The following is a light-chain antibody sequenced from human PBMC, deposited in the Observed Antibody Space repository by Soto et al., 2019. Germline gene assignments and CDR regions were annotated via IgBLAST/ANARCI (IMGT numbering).Light chain of an antibody. CDR3: MQGLQTRT. V-gene: IGKV2-28*01. J-gene: IGKJ1*01. CDR1: QSLLHSNGYNY. CDR2: LGS. Sequence: IVMTQSPLSLPVTPGEPASISCRSSQSLLHSNGYNYLDWYLQKPGQSPQLLIYLGSNRASGVPDRFSGSGSGTDFTLKISRVEAEDVGVYYCMQGLQTRTFGQGTK.